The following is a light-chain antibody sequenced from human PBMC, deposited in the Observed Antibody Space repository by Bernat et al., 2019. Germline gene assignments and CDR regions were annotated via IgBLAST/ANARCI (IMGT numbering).Light chain of an antibody. CDR2: GAS. CDR1: QSVSSSY. J-gene: IGKJ4*01. Sequence: EIVLTQSPGTLSLSSGERATLSCRASQSVSSSYLAWYQQKPGQAPRHLIYGASSRATGIPDRFSGSGSGTDFTLTISRLEPEDFAVYYCQQYGSSPLTFGGGTKVG. CDR3: QQYGSSPLT. V-gene: IGKV3-20*01.